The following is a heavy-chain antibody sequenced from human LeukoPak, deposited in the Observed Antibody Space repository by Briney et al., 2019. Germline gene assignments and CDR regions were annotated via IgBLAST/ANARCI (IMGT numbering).Heavy chain of an antibody. Sequence: GASVKVSCKASGYTFTSYGISWVRQAPGQGLEWMGWISAYNGNTNYAQKLQGRVTMTTDTSTSTAYMELRSLRSDDTAVYYCARDASGYDSWGLGSLPYYYYYYMDVWGKGTTVTVSS. D-gene: IGHD5-12*01. CDR2: ISAYNGNT. CDR3: ARDASGYDSWGLGSLPYYYYYYMDV. CDR1: GYTFTSYG. J-gene: IGHJ6*03. V-gene: IGHV1-18*01.